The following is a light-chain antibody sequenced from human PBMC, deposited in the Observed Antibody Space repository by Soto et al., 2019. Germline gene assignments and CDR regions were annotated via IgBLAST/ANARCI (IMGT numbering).Light chain of an antibody. CDR3: QQYNSYPWT. CDR2: DAS. V-gene: IGKV1-5*01. Sequence: IHMTQSPSTLSASVIDIVTITCLASQSISSWLAWYQQKPGKAPKLLIYDASSLESGVPSRFSGSGSGTDFTLTISSLQPDDFATYYCQQYNSYPWTFGQGTKVDIK. J-gene: IGKJ1*01. CDR1: QSISSW.